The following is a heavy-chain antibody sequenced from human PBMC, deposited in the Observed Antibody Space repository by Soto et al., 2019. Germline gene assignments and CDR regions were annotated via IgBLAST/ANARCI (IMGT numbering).Heavy chain of an antibody. J-gene: IGHJ6*01. CDR1: GYTFTGYY. V-gene: IGHV1-2*02. CDR3: ARGRRIAVAGRVDYYYGMDV. D-gene: IGHD6-19*01. CDR2: INPNSGGT. Sequence: ASVKVSCKASGYTFTGYYMHWVRHAPGQGLEWMGWINPNSGGTNYAQKFQGRVTMTRDTSISTAYMELSRLRSDDTAVYYCARGRRIAVAGRVDYYYGMDVWGQGTTVTVSS.